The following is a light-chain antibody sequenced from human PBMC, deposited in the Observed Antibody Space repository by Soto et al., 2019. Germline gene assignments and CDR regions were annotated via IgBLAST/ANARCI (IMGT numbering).Light chain of an antibody. Sequence: QSVLTQPASVSGSPGQSITVSCTGTSSDIGAFNYVSWYQQHPGKAPKLMISEVSYRHSGISNRFSGSKSGNTASLIISGLQADDEADYYCSSFTRFNTLLFGGGTQLTVL. V-gene: IGLV2-14*01. CDR2: EVS. CDR3: SSFTRFNTLL. J-gene: IGLJ2*01. CDR1: SSDIGAFNY.